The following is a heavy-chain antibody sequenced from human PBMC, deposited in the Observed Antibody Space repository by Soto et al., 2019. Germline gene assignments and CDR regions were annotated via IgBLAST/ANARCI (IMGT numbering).Heavy chain of an antibody. CDR2: IYPGDSDT. D-gene: IGHD5-12*01. CDR1: GYGFTSYW. CDR3: ARHRGSPGSYFGMDV. V-gene: IGHV5-51*01. Sequence: GESLKISCKGSGYGFTSYWINWVRQMPGKGLEWMGVIYPGDSDTRYSPSFQGQVTISADKSINTAYLQWRSLKASDTAVYYCARHRGSPGSYFGMDVWGQETTVTVSS. J-gene: IGHJ6*02.